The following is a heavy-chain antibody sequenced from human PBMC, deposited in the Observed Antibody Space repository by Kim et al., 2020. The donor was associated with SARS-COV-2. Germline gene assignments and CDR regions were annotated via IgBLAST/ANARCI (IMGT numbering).Heavy chain of an antibody. J-gene: IGHJ5*02. CDR2: IYHSGST. V-gene: IGHV4-4*02. CDR1: GGSISSSNW. Sequence: SETLSLTCAVSGGSISSSNWWSWVRQPPGKGLEWIGEIYHSGSTNYNPSLKSRVTISVDKSKNQFSLKLSSVTAADTAVYYCARDSRYKSSSWYGGWFDPWGQGTLVTVSS. D-gene: IGHD6-13*01. CDR3: ARDSRYKSSSWYGGWFDP.